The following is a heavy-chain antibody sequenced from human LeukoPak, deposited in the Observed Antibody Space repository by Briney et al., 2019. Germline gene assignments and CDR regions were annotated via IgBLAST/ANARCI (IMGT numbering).Heavy chain of an antibody. J-gene: IGHJ5*02. CDR2: ISWNSGSI. CDR1: GFTFDDYA. Sequence: GGSLRLSCVASGFTFDDYAMHWVRQAPGKGLEWVSGISWNSGSIGYADSVKGRFTISRDNAKNSLYLQMNSLRAEDTALYYCATGPDWFDPWGQGTLVTVSS. V-gene: IGHV3-9*01. CDR3: ATGPDWFDP.